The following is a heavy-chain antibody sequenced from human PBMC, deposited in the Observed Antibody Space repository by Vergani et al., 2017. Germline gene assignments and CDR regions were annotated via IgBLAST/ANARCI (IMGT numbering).Heavy chain of an antibody. J-gene: IGHJ6*02. CDR3: AKASRSVVMWYYGMDV. V-gene: IGHV3-30*02. Sequence: QVQLVESGGGVVQPGGSLRLSCAASGFTFSSYGMHWFRQAQGKGLEWVAFIRYDGSNKYYADAVKGRFTISRDNSKNTLYLQMNSLRAEDTAVYYCAKASRSVVMWYYGMDVWGQGTTVTVSS. CDR2: IRYDGSNK. D-gene: IGHD3-22*01. CDR1: GFTFSSYG.